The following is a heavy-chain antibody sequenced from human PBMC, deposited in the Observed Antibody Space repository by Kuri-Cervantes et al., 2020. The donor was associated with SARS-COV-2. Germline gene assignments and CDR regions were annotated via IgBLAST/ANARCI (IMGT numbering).Heavy chain of an antibody. Sequence: GGSLRLSCAASGFTVSSNYMSWVRQAPGKGLEWVSVIYSGGSTYYADSVKGRFTISRDNSKNTLYLQMNSLRAEDTAVYYCAKEAQRVRVGATSLFYWGQGTLVTVSS. CDR1: GFTVSSNY. CDR2: IYSGGST. J-gene: IGHJ4*02. CDR3: AKEAQRVRVGATSLFY. D-gene: IGHD1-26*01. V-gene: IGHV3-53*01.